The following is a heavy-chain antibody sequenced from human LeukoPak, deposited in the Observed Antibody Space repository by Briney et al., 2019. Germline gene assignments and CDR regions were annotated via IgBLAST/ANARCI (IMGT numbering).Heavy chain of an antibody. V-gene: IGHV3-21*01. Sequence: GGSLRLSCAASGFTFSSYSMNWVRQAPGKGLEWVSSISSSSSYIYYADSVRGRFTISRDNSKNTVYLQMNSLRAEDTAVFYCVKDMKIKAAGYYFDYWGQGTLVTVSS. CDR2: ISSSSSYI. D-gene: IGHD6-13*01. CDR3: VKDMKIKAAGYYFDY. J-gene: IGHJ4*02. CDR1: GFTFSSYS.